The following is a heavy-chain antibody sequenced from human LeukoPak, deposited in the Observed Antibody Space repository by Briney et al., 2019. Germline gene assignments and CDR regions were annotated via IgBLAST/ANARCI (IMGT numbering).Heavy chain of an antibody. J-gene: IGHJ4*02. CDR2: ISYDGSNK. V-gene: IGHV3-30*18. D-gene: IGHD6-19*01. Sequence: TGRSLRLSCAASGFTFGSYGMHWVRQAPGKGLEWVAVISYDGSNKYYADSVKGRFTISRDNSKNTLYLQMNSLRAEDTAVYYCAKDTYSSGWYYFDYWGQGTLVTVSS. CDR1: GFTFGSYG. CDR3: AKDTYSSGWYYFDY.